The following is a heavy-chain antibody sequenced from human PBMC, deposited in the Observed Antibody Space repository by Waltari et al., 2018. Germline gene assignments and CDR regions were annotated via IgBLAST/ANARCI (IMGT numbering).Heavy chain of an antibody. CDR2: TSGGGTP. V-gene: IGHV3-53*01. CDR1: GFIVSSNY. CDR3: AGRGEEAPGASGWAWGYGF. J-gene: IGHJ4*02. Sequence: EVQLVESGGGLIQPGGSLRLSCAASGFIVSSNYLSWVRQAPGRGLEWVSATSGGGTPYYAESGKGRFTVSRDNSKNTLYLQMNSLRVEDTAFYYCAGRGEEAPGASGWAWGYGFWGQGTLVTVSS. D-gene: IGHD2-2*01.